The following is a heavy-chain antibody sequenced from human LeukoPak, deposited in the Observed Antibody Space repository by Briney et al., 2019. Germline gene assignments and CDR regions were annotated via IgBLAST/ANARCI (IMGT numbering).Heavy chain of an antibody. J-gene: IGHJ4*01. V-gene: IGHV3-7*01. Sequence: GGSLRLSCAVSGFTFSSYWMNWVRQAPGKRLEWVASIKQDGGEKYYVDSVKDRFTISRVNAKNSLYLQMSSLRAEDTAVYYCARDGTAPGLYFDLWGQGTLVTVSS. D-gene: IGHD6-13*01. CDR1: GFTFSSYW. CDR2: IKQDGGEK. CDR3: ARDGTAPGLYFDL.